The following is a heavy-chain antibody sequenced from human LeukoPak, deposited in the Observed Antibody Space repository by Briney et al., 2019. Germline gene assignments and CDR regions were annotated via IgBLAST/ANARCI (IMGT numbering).Heavy chain of an antibody. CDR3: ARNLVVATFDY. J-gene: IGHJ4*02. CDR1: AFTFSSYW. V-gene: IGHV3-7*01. Sequence: GGSLRLSCAASAFTFSSYWMSWVRQAPGKGLEWVANVKLDGSEKSYVDSVKGRFTISRDNAKNSLYLQMNSLRAEDTAVYYCARNLVVATFDYWGQGTLVTVSS. D-gene: IGHD5-12*01. CDR2: VKLDGSEK.